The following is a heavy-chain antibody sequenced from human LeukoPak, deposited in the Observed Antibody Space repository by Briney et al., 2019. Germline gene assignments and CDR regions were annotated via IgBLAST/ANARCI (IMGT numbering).Heavy chain of an antibody. Sequence: ASVKVSCKTSGFIFTGYYMHWVRQAPGQGLGWMGWINPNSGGTNYAQKFQGRVTMTRDTSISTAYMDLSRLTSADTAVYYCAREGGVSYFFDYWGQGTLVTVSS. J-gene: IGHJ4*02. CDR2: INPNSGGT. CDR1: GFIFTGYY. D-gene: IGHD3-16*01. CDR3: AREGGVSYFFDY. V-gene: IGHV1-2*02.